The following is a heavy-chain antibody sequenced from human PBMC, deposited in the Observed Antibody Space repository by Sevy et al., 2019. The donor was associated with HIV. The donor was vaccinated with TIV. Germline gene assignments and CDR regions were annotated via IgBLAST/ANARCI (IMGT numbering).Heavy chain of an antibody. Sequence: GGSLRLSCAASGFTVSSNYMSWVRQAPGKGLEWLAVISYNGRNQYYADSVKGRFTISKDDSKNTLYLQLNSLRAEDTAVYYCARFVGYCSGGRCSIIDFWGQGTLVTVSS. CDR1: GFTVSSNY. J-gene: IGHJ4*02. D-gene: IGHD2-15*01. V-gene: IGHV3-30*03. CDR2: ISYNGRNQ. CDR3: ARFVGYCSGGRCSIIDF.